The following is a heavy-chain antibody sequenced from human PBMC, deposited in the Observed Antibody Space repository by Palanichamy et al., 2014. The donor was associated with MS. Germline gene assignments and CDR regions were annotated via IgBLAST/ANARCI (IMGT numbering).Heavy chain of an antibody. V-gene: IGHV3-21*01. D-gene: IGHD3-10*01. CDR1: GFTFIYSS. Sequence: EMQLIESGGGLVKPGGSLRLSCAASGFTFIYSSMNWVRQAPGQGLEWVSSISDSSIYIYYADSVAGRFTVSRDNAKNSLYLQMNSLTAEDTAVYYCARERRGIDGGPSAFDIWGQGTMVTVAS. CDR3: ARERRGIDGGPSAFDI. CDR2: ISDSSIYI. J-gene: IGHJ3*02.